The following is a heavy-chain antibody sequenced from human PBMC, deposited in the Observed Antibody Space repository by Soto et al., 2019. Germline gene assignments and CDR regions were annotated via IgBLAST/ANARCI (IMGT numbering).Heavy chain of an antibody. CDR1: GGSISSYY. D-gene: IGHD2-2*02. Sequence: PSETLSLTCTVSGGSISSYYWSWIRQPPGKGLEWIGYIYYSGSTNYNPSLKSRVTISVDTSKNQFSLKLSSVTAADTAVYYCARYTNRLGIDYWGQGTLVTVSS. CDR2: IYYSGST. V-gene: IGHV4-59*01. J-gene: IGHJ4*02. CDR3: ARYTNRLGIDY.